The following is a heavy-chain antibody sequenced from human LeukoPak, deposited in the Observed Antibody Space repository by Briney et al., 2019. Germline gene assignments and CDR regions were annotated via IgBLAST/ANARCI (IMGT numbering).Heavy chain of an antibody. D-gene: IGHD2-2*01. Sequence: GGSLRLSCAASGFTFSTYSFNWVRQAPGKGLEWVSYISSSSTTIYYADSVKGRFTISRGDAKNSLYLQMNSLRAEDTAVYYCARAYSGGGIVVVPAANWGLGTLVTVSS. CDR3: ARAYSGGGIVVVPAAN. CDR1: GFTFSTYS. CDR2: ISSSSTTI. V-gene: IGHV3-48*04. J-gene: IGHJ4*02.